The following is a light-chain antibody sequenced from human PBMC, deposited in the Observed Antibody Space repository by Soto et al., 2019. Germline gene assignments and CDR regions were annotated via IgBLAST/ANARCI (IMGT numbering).Light chain of an antibody. CDR1: QSVSSSY. CDR3: QHYGGSRLFT. CDR2: GAS. Sequence: EIVLTQSPGTLSLSPGERATLSCRASQSVSSSYLAWYQQKPGQAPRLLIYGASSRATGIPDRFSGSGSGTDFTLTISRLEPEDFAGYYCQHYGGSRLFTFGPGTKVDIK. V-gene: IGKV3-20*01. J-gene: IGKJ3*01.